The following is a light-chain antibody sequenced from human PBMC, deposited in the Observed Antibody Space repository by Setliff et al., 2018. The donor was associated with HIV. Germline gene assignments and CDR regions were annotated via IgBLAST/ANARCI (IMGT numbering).Light chain of an antibody. J-gene: IGLJ1*01. CDR1: SSDVGGYDY. Sequence: QSALTQPRSVSGSPGQSVTISCTGTSSDVGGYDYVSWYQRHPGKAPKLMISDVNKRPSGVPDRFSGSKSGNTASLTISGPQAEDEADYYCCSYAGTDTFYVFGTGTKVTVL. V-gene: IGLV2-11*01. CDR2: DVN. CDR3: CSYAGTDTFYV.